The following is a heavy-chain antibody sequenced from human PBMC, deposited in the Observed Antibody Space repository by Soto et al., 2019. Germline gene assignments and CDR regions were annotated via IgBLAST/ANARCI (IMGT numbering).Heavy chain of an antibody. V-gene: IGHV1-46*01. CDR2: INPNGGIT. Sequence: GASVKVSCKASGYTFTHYYIHCVRQAPGQGLEWMGIINPNGGITTYAQKFRAGFTMTRDTSTSTVYLELSSLRSEDSAIYYCATSVNSAMAFDYWGQGTLVTVS. D-gene: IGHD5-18*01. J-gene: IGHJ4*02. CDR1: GYTFTHYY. CDR3: ATSVNSAMAFDY.